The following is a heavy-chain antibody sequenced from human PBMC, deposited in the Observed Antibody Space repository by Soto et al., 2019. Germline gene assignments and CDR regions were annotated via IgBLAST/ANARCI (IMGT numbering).Heavy chain of an antibody. D-gene: IGHD6-19*01. V-gene: IGHV3-23*01. CDR1: GFTFSNYA. CDR3: AKTPRQWLVYFDY. J-gene: IGHJ4*02. Sequence: TGGSLRLSCAASGFTFSNYAVSWVRQAPGKGLEWVSAISGSGGTTYYADSVKGRFTISRDNSKDTLHLQMNSLRAEDTAIYYCAKTPRQWLVYFDYWGQGALVTVSS. CDR2: ISGSGGTT.